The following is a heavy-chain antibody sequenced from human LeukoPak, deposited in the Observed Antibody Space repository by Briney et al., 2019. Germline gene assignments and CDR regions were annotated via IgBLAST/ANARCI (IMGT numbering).Heavy chain of an antibody. D-gene: IGHD3-3*01. CDR2: INPNSGGT. V-gene: IGHV1-2*02. Sequence: ASVKVSCKASGYTFTGYYMHWVRQAPGQGLEWMGWINPNSGGTNYAQKFQGRVAMTRDTSITTAYVELSRLRFDDTAVYYCARAPAGGKLRFFDYWGQGTLVTVSS. CDR3: ARAPAGGKLRFFDY. CDR1: GYTFTGYY. J-gene: IGHJ4*02.